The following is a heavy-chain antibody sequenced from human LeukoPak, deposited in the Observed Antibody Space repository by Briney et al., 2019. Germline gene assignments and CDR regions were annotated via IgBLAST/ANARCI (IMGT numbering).Heavy chain of an antibody. CDR1: GFTFSSYW. D-gene: IGHD6-6*01. CDR3: AKRGSSGGHDAFDI. CDR2: IKQDGSEK. Sequence: GGSLRLSCAASGFTFSSYWMSWVRQAPGKGLEWVANIKQDGSEKYYVDSVKGRFTTSRDNAKNSLYLQMNSLRAEDTAVYYCAKRGSSGGHDAFDIWGQGTMVTVSS. J-gene: IGHJ3*02. V-gene: IGHV3-7*01.